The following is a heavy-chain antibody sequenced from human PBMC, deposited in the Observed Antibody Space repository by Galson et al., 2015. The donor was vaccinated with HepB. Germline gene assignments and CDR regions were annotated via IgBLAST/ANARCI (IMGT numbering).Heavy chain of an antibody. J-gene: IGHJ5*02. CDR3: ANNSHNIMWFDP. V-gene: IGHV1-69*13. CDR1: GGTFSSLA. D-gene: IGHD1/OR15-1a*01. CDR2: RSPIFRSA. Sequence: SVKVSCKASGGTFSSLAISWLRQAPGQGLEWRGGRSPIFRSANYAQKFQGRVTVTADESTSTAYMDLSSLSSDDTAMYYCANNSHNIMWFDPWGQGILVIVSS.